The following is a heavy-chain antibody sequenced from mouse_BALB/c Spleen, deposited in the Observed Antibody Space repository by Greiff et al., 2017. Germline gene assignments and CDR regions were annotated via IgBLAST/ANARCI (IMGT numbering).Heavy chain of an antibody. V-gene: IGHV14-3*02. D-gene: IGHD2-1*01. CDR2: IDPANGNT. Sequence: EVKLMESGAELVKPGASVKLSCTASGFNIKDTYMHWVKQRPEQGLEWIGRIDPANGNTKYDPKFQGKATITADTSSNTAYLQLSSLTSEDTAVYYCATRDGKGAMDYWGQGTSVTVSS. CDR1: GFNIKDTY. J-gene: IGHJ4*01. CDR3: ATRDGKGAMDY.